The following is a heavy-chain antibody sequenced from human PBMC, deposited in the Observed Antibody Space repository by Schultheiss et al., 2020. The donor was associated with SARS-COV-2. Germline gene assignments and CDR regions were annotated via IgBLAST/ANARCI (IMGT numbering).Heavy chain of an antibody. J-gene: IGHJ4*02. CDR2: IGVSDHMT. Sequence: GGSLRLSFAASGFTVSPNYMTWVRQAPGKGLEWVSGIGVSDHMTYYADSVKGRFTISRDNAKNSLYLQMNSLRAEDTAVYYCARLDTSSGWVPPPAVFDDWGQGTLVTVSS. CDR1: GFTVSPNY. CDR3: ARLDTSSGWVPPPAVFDD. V-gene: IGHV3-11*04. D-gene: IGHD6-19*01.